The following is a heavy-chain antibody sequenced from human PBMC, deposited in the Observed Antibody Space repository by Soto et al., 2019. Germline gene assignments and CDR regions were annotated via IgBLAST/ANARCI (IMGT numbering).Heavy chain of an antibody. CDR2: ISAYNGNT. CDR1: GYTFTSYG. CDR3: ARVPSGYAFAY. Sequence: QVQLVQSGAEVKKPGASVKVSCKASGYTFTSYGINWVRQAPGQGLEWMGWISAYNGNTHYAQKLQGRVTMTTDTSTRTAHMELRTLRSDDTAVYYCARVPSGYAFAYWGQGTLVTVSS. J-gene: IGHJ4*02. D-gene: IGHD5-12*01. V-gene: IGHV1-18*01.